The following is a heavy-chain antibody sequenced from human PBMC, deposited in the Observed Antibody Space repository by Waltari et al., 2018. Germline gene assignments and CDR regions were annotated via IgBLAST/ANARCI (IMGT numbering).Heavy chain of an antibody. D-gene: IGHD2-2*03. V-gene: IGHV4-34*02. Sequence: QVQLQQWGAGLLKPSETLSLTCGVNAGSLSGYSWAWIRLSPGKGLEWIGEINYSGETDYNPSLKSRVTMTIDTSNNHRSLRLTSVTASDTAIYYCARGSIGSNPLDYWGQGTLVTVSS. CDR2: INYSGET. CDR1: AGSLSGYS. CDR3: ARGSIGSNPLDY. J-gene: IGHJ4*02.